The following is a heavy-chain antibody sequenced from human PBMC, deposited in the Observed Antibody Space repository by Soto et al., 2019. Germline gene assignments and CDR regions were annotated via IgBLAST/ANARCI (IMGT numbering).Heavy chain of an antibody. CDR3: ARPSYALNWDFHYGMQV. Sequence: QVHLQQWGAGVLKPSETLSLTCAVSGGSFSGYYWTWIRQIPGKGLEGIGEINQSGNTKYNPSLMRRVTMSVDTSRNQFSLQLRSVTAADTAVYYCARPSYALNWDFHYGMQVWGQGTSVTVSS. CDR1: GGSFSGYY. CDR2: INQSGNT. V-gene: IGHV4-34*01. J-gene: IGHJ6*02. D-gene: IGHD2-2*01.